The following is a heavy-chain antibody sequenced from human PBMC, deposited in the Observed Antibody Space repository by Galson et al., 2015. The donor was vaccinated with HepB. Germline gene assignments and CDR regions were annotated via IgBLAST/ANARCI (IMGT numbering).Heavy chain of an antibody. CDR2: FDPEDGET. J-gene: IGHJ1*01. V-gene: IGHV1-24*01. CDR3: ATDHSSSWGREYFQH. Sequence: SVKVSCKVSGYTLTELSMHWVRQAPGKGLEWMGGFDPEDGETIYAQKFQGRVTMTEDTSTDTAYMELSSLRSEDTAVYYCATDHSSSWGREYFQHWGQGTLVTVSS. D-gene: IGHD6-13*01. CDR1: GYTLTELS.